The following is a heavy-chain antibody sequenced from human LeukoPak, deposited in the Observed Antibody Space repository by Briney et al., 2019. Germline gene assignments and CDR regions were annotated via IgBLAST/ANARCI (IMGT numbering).Heavy chain of an antibody. CDR3: AAELDGYKTFDQ. Sequence: SETLSLTCDVHGGSFRGYSWNWIRQPPGKGLEWIGEINHSGRAKYNPSLKSRVTISVETSNNAFSLKVSSVTAADTAVYYCAAELDGYKTFDQWGQGTLVTVSS. CDR2: INHSGRA. J-gene: IGHJ4*02. CDR1: GGSFRGYS. D-gene: IGHD5-24*01. V-gene: IGHV4-34*01.